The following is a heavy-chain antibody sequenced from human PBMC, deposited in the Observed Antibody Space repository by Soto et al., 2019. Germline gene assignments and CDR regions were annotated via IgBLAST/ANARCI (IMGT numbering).Heavy chain of an antibody. CDR3: ARAPRYCSGGSCSVGYYYYGMDV. V-gene: IGHV3-13*01. D-gene: IGHD2-15*01. CDR2: IGTAGDT. CDR1: GFTFSSYD. J-gene: IGHJ6*01. Sequence: EVQLVESGGGLVQPGGPLRLSCAASGFTFSSYDMHWVRQATGKGLEWVSAIGTAGDTYYPGSVKGRFTISRENAKNSLYLQMNSLRAEDTAVYYCARAPRYCSGGSCSVGYYYYGMDVW.